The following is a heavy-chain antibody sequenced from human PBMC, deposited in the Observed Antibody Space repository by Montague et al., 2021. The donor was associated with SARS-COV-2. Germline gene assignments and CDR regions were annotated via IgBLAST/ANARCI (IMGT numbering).Heavy chain of an antibody. D-gene: IGHD6-13*01. CDR3: ARLLSWIAAAGTIHYFDY. Sequence: SETLSLTCTVSGGSISSSSYYWGWIRQPAGKGLEWIGSIYYSGXTXYXXXXKXRVTISVDTSKNQFSLKLSSVTAADTAVYYCARLLSWIAAAGTIHYFDYWGQGTLVTVSS. CDR1: GGSISSSSYY. CDR2: IYYSGXT. J-gene: IGHJ4*02. V-gene: IGHV4-39*01.